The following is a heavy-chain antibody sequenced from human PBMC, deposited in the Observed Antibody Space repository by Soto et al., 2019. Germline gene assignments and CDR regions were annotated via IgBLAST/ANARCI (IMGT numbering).Heavy chain of an antibody. D-gene: IGHD1-26*01. CDR3: SKVLRGRATGIRFFDY. V-gene: IGHV1-69*13. CDR2: IIPIFGTA. J-gene: IGHJ4*02. Sequence: SGKVSCNAAGGTFSSYAISWVRQAPGQGLEWMGGIIPIFGTANYAQKFQGRVRITADESTSTAYMELSSLRSEDTAVYYCSKVLRGRATGIRFFDYWGQGTLVTVSS. CDR1: GGTFSSYA.